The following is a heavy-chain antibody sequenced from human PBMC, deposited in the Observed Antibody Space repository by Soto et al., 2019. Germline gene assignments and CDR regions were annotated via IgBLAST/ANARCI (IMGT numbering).Heavy chain of an antibody. Sequence: EVQLLESGGGLVQPGGSLRLSCAASEFTFSSYSMNWVRRAPGKGLEWVSVVNGGGDITYYADSVKGRFTISRDNSKTALTPDLNSLTAEDTAVFWGARGNFGVTMDVWGQGTTVTVSS. CDR3: ARGNFGVTMDV. CDR1: EFTFSSYS. J-gene: IGHJ6*02. D-gene: IGHD3-3*02. CDR2: VNGGGDIT. V-gene: IGHV3-23*01.